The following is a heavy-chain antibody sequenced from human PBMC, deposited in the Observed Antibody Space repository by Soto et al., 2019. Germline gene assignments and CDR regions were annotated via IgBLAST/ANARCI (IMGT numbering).Heavy chain of an antibody. CDR2: ITSSGVNA. J-gene: IGHJ5*02. V-gene: IGHV3-11*01. CDR3: ARDMYTNNVNYFDL. Sequence: PGGSLRLSRAASGFSFKDYCLNWMSQTPEKGLEWVSTITSSGVNAYYAASVKGRVTISRDNVHNSLYLQMSGLRAEDTALYYCARDMYTNNVNYFDLWGQGTLVTVSS. CDR1: GFSFKDYC. D-gene: IGHD2-2*02.